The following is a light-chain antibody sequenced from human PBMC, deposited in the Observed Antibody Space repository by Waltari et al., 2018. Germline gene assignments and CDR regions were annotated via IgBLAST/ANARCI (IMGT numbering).Light chain of an antibody. CDR3: QQYETFPLT. J-gene: IGKJ4*01. CDR2: YSF. V-gene: IGKV1-33*01. CDR1: QTINNR. Sequence: DIQMTQSPSSLSASVGDRVIITCRASQTINNRLSWYRQEPGKAPKPLIYYSFNLETGVPSRFGGSGSGRDYSLTINNLQPEDFATYYCQQYETFPLTFGGGTKVEIK.